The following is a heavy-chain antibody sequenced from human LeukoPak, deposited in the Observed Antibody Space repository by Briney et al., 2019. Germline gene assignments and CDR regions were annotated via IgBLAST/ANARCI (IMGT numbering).Heavy chain of an antibody. Sequence: SVKVSFKASGGTFSSYAISWVRQAPGQGLEWMGRIIPILGIANYAQKFQGRVTITADKSTSTAYMELSSLRSEDTAVYYCARDEFGDYGYWGQGTLVTVSS. CDR3: ARDEFGDYGY. CDR2: IIPILGIA. V-gene: IGHV1-69*04. CDR1: GGTFSSYA. J-gene: IGHJ4*02. D-gene: IGHD4-17*01.